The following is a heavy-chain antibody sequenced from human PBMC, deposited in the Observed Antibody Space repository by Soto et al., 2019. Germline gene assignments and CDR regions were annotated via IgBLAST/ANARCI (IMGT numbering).Heavy chain of an antibody. V-gene: IGHV1-58*02. CDR1: GFTFTNSA. D-gene: IGHD2-15*01. Sequence: SVKVSCKASGFTFTNSAIQWVRQARGQRLEWMGWIVVGSGHTNYAQKFQGRVTITRDTSASTAYVELSSLRSEDTAVYYCARGVAPYYFDYWGQGTLVTVSS. CDR3: ARGVAPYYFDY. J-gene: IGHJ4*02. CDR2: IVVGSGHT.